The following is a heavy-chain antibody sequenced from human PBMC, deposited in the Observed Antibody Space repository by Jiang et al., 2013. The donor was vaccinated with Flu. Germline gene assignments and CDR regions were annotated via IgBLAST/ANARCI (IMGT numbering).Heavy chain of an antibody. CDR1: GGTFSSYA. CDR2: IIPIFGTA. CDR3: ARRTGSSSPRDPYGMDV. D-gene: IGHD6-6*01. V-gene: IGHV1-69*01. Sequence: SGAEVKKPGSSVKVSCKASGGTFSSYAISWVRQAPGQGLEWMGGIIPIFGTANYAQKFQGRVTITADESTSTAYMELSSLRSEDTAVYYCARRTGSSSPRDPYGMDVWGQGTTVTVSS. J-gene: IGHJ6*02.